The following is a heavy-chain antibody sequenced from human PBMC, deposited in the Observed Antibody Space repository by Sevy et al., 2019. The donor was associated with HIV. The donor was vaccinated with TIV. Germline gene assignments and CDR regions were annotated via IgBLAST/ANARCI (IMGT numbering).Heavy chain of an antibody. CDR3: AKAPPNCDILTTSLDC. D-gene: IGHD3-9*01. J-gene: IGHJ4*02. CDR1: GFTFSSYA. V-gene: IGHV3-23*01. Sequence: GGSLRLSCAASGFTFSSYAMSWVRQAPGKGLEWVSIISGSGSNTYYADSVKGRFTISRDNSKNTLYLQMNTLRAEDTAVYYWAKAPPNCDILTTSLDCWGQGTLVTVSS. CDR2: ISGSGSNT.